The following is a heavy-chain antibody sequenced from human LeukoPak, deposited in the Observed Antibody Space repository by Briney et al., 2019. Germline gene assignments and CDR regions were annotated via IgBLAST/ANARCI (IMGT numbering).Heavy chain of an antibody. Sequence: SETLSLTCTVSGGSISSYYWSWIRQPPGKGLEWIGYIYYSGSTNYNPSLKSRVTISVDTSKNQFSLKLSSVTAADTAVYYCARYIWGSYPTFEDYWGQGSLVTVSS. CDR1: GGSISSYY. V-gene: IGHV4-59*01. D-gene: IGHD3-16*02. J-gene: IGHJ4*02. CDR3: ARYIWGSYPTFEDY. CDR2: IYYSGST.